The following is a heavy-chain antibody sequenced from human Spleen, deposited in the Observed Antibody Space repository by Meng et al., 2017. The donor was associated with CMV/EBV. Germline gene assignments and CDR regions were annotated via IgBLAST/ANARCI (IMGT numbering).Heavy chain of an antibody. Sequence: GESLKISCAASGFTFSSYAMTWVRQAPGKGLEWVSYISSSGSTIYYADSVKGRFTISRDNAKNSLYLQMNSLRAEDTAVYYCARDGTYYDFWSGYYPYYGMDVWGQGTTVTVSS. CDR1: GFTFSSYA. CDR3: ARDGTYYDFWSGYYPYYGMDV. J-gene: IGHJ6*02. CDR2: ISSSGSTI. D-gene: IGHD3-3*01. V-gene: IGHV3-48*04.